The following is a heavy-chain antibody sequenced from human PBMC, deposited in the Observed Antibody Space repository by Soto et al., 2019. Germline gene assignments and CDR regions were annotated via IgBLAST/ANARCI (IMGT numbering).Heavy chain of an antibody. D-gene: IGHD3-22*01. CDR1: GGSISSGGSS. J-gene: IGHJ4*02. CDR3: ARGAVVNFDS. V-gene: IGHV4-30-2*01. Sequence: PSETLSLTCAVSGGSISSGGSSWTWIRQPPGKGLEWIGYIYHSGSTYYNPSLKSRVTISVDRSKNQFSLKLTSVTAAETAVYYCARGAVVNFDSWGQGTLVTVSS. CDR2: IYHSGST.